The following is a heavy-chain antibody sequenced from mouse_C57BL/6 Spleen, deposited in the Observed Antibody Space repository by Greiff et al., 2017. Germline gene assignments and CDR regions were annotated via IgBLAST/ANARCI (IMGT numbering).Heavy chain of an antibody. V-gene: IGHV1-55*01. CDR1: GYTFTSYW. D-gene: IGHD1-2*01. CDR2: IYPGSGST. Sequence: QVQLQQSGAELVKPGASVKMSCKASGYTFTSYWITWVKQRPGQGLEWIGDIYPGSGSTNYNEKFKSKATLTVDTSSSTAYMQLSSLTSEDSAVYYGARGEDCDGDWYFDVWGTGTTVTVSS. J-gene: IGHJ1*03. CDR3: ARGEDCDGDWYFDV.